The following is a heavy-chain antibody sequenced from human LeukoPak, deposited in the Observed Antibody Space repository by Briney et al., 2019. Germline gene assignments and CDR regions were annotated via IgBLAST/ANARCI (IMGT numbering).Heavy chain of an antibody. CDR1: QYTFTSYA. V-gene: IGHV1-3*01. Sequence: ASVKVSCKASQYTFTSYAMHWVRQAPGQRLEWMGWINAGNGNTKYSQKFQGRVTITRDTSASTAYMELSSLRSEDTAVYYCARSIAVAGHDYWGQGTLVTVSS. J-gene: IGHJ4*02. CDR2: INAGNGNT. D-gene: IGHD6-19*01. CDR3: ARSIAVAGHDY.